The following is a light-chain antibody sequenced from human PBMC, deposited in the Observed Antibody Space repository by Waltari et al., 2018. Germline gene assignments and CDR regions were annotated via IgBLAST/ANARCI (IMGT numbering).Light chain of an antibody. Sequence: QLTQSPSSLSASVGDRVTITCRASQGVSTYLAWYQHKPGRAPKLLISAASTLQSGVPSRFSASGSGTDFTLTINSLQPQDFATYYCQQFNNYPSTFGQGTRLEIQ. CDR2: AAS. J-gene: IGKJ5*01. V-gene: IGKV1-9*01. CDR1: QGVSTY. CDR3: QQFNNYPST.